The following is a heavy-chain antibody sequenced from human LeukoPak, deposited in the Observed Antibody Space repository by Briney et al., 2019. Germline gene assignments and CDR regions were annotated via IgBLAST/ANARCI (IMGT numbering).Heavy chain of an antibody. D-gene: IGHD2-2*02. CDR3: ARDLGCSSTSCYISIGDAFDI. V-gene: IGHV1-69*13. Sequence: EASVKVSCKASGGTFSSYAISWVRQAPGQGLEWMGGIIPLFGTANYAQKFQDRVTITADESTSTAYMELSSLRSEDTAVYYCARDLGCSSTSCYISIGDAFDIWGQGTMVTVSS. CDR2: IIPLFGTA. CDR1: GGTFSSYA. J-gene: IGHJ3*02.